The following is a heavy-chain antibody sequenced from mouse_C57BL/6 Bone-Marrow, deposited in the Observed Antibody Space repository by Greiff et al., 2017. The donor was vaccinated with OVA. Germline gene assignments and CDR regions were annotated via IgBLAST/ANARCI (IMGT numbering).Heavy chain of an antibody. D-gene: IGHD2-5*01. CDR1: GYSITSGYY. CDR3: ARDDSNYLYYFDY. J-gene: IGHJ2*01. CDR2: ISYDGSN. Sequence: DVQLQESGPGLVKPSQSLSLTCSVTGYSITSGYYWNWIRQFPGNKLEWMGYISYDGSNNYNPSLKNRISITRDTSKNQFFLKLNSVTTEDTATYYCARDDSNYLYYFDYWGQGTTLTVSS. V-gene: IGHV3-6*01.